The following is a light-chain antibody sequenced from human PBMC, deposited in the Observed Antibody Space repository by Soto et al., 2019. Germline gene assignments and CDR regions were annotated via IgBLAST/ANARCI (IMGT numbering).Light chain of an antibody. Sequence: EIVLTQSPGTLSLSPGERATLSCRASQSVSSSYLAWYQHKPGQAPRLLIYCASTRATGIPDRFSGSGSGTDVTLTISRLEPEDFAVYFCQEFCSPFTFGPGTKVDLK. CDR2: CAS. V-gene: IGKV3-20*01. J-gene: IGKJ3*01. CDR1: QSVSSSY. CDR3: QEFCSPFT.